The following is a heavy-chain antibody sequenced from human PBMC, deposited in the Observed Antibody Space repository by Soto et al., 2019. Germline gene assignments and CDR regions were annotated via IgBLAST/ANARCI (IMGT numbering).Heavy chain of an antibody. J-gene: IGHJ4*02. CDR3: AREVITIFSEYYFDY. CDR1: RYTFSNYA. CDR2: INAGNGDT. D-gene: IGHD3-9*01. Sequence: ASVKVSCKASRYTFSNYAIHWVRQAPGQRLEWMGWINAGNGDTKYSQKFQGRVTITRDTSATTAYMELSNLRSEDTAVYYCAREVITIFSEYYFDYWGQGTLVTVSS. V-gene: IGHV1-3*01.